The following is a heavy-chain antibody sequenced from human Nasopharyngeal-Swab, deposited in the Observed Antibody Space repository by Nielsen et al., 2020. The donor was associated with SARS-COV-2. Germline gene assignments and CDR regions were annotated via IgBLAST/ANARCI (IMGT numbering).Heavy chain of an antibody. CDR3: ARGSTLIDY. V-gene: IGHV1-18*01. J-gene: IGHJ4*02. D-gene: IGHD1-26*01. CDR2: ISGNIGTT. Sequence: ASVKVSFKASCFTFTRYGISWVRQAPGQRLEWMGWISGNIGTTNYAQNLQGRVTMTTDTSTSTAYMELRNLRSDDTAVYYCARGSTLIDYWGQGTLVTVSS. CDR1: CFTFTRYG.